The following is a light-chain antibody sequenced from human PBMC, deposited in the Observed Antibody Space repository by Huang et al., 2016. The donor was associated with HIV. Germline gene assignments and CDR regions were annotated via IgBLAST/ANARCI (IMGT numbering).Light chain of an antibody. CDR1: QSVLSRHTNKTN. V-gene: IGKV4-1*01. CDR3: QQYYISPPT. Sequence: DIVMTQSPDSLAVSLGERATINCKSSQSVLSRHTNKTNLAGYQQRPGQSPSLLSYWASTRRSGVPDRFSASGSGTHFTLTISSLQAEDVAFYYCQQYYISPPTFGQGAKLEI. CDR2: WAS. J-gene: IGKJ2*01.